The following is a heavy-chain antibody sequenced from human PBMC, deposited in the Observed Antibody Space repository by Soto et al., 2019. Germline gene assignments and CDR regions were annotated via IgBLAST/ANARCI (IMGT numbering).Heavy chain of an antibody. CDR1: GYTFTGYY. V-gene: IGHV1-2*02. CDR2: INPQTGGT. J-gene: IGHJ6*02. CDR3: ARERYQVISDGMDV. Sequence: ASVKVSCKASGYTFTGYYIHWVREAPGQGLEWMGWINPQTGGTSYAQKFQGRVTLSKDTSINTAYLELSRLTFDDAAVYFCARERYQVISDGMDVWGQGTTVTVSS. D-gene: IGHD2-2*01.